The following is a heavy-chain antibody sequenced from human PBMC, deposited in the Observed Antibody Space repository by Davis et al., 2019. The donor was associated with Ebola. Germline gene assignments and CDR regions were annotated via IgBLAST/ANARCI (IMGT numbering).Heavy chain of an antibody. J-gene: IGHJ6*02. CDR2: IYYSGST. D-gene: IGHD6-19*01. V-gene: IGHV4-59*01. Sequence: SETLSLTCTVSGGSISSYYWSWIRQPPGKGLEWIGSIYYSGSTYYNPSLKSRVTISVDTSKNQFSLKLSSVTAADTAVYYCARRDGSSGWYNYYGMDVWGQGTTVTVSS. CDR1: GGSISSYY. CDR3: ARRDGSSGWYNYYGMDV.